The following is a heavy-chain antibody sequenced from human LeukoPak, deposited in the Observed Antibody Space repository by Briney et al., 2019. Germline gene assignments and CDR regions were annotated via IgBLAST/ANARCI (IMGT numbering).Heavy chain of an antibody. J-gene: IGHJ4*02. Sequence: GESLRISCKASGYSFTNYWISWVRQMPGKGLEWMGKIDPRDSYSSYSPSFQGQVTISVDKSISTAYLQWNSLKASDTAMYYCTRQEDYSDYDLDYWGQGTLVTVSS. CDR2: IDPRDSYS. V-gene: IGHV5-10-1*04. CDR3: TRQEDYSDYDLDY. D-gene: IGHD4-11*01. CDR1: GYSFTNYW.